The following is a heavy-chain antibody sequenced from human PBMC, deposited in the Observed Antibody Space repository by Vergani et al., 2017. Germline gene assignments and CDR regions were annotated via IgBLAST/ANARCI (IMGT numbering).Heavy chain of an antibody. CDR2: IYYIGST. J-gene: IGHJ4*02. Sequence: QVQLQESGPGLVKPSETLSLTCTVSGGSISSYYWSWIRQPPGQGLEWIGYIYYIGSTNYNPSLKSRVTISVDTSKNQFSLKLSSVTAADTAVYYCARSRSPDYGGKDYWGQGTLVTVSS. CDR1: GGSISSYY. CDR3: ARSRSPDYGGKDY. V-gene: IGHV4-59*01. D-gene: IGHD4-23*01.